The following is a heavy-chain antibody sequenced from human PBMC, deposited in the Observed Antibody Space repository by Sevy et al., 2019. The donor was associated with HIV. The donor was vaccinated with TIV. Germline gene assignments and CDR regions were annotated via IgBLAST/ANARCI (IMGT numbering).Heavy chain of an antibody. V-gene: IGHV4-59*01. CDR1: GGSISSYY. CDR3: AGDRGYSGYDYDY. CDR2: IYYSGST. J-gene: IGHJ4*02. Sequence: SETLSLTCTVSGGSISSYYWSWIRQPPGKGLEWIGNIYYSGSTNYNPSLRSRVTISVDTSKNQFSLKLSSVTAADTAVYYCAGDRGYSGYDYDYWGQGTLVTVSS. D-gene: IGHD5-12*01.